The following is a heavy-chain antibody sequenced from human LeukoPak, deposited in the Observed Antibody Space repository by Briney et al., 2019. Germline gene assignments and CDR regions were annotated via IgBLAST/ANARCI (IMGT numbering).Heavy chain of an antibody. CDR1: GGSINNYY. CDR3: ARGSLLRFRYSRRWYFDI. J-gene: IGHJ2*01. D-gene: IGHD2-21*02. CDR2: KSNSETT. V-gene: IGHV4-59*01. Sequence: SETLSLTCTVSGGSINNYYWSWIRQPPGKGLEWIGYKSNSETTDYNPSLSTRVTISVDTSKNQCSLKVTSVTAADTAVYYCARGSLLRFRYSRRWYFDIWGRGALVTVSS.